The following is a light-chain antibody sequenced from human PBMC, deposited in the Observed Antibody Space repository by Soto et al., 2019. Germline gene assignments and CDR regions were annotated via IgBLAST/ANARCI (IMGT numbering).Light chain of an antibody. V-gene: IGKV3-20*01. CDR1: QSISSNY. J-gene: IGKJ5*01. CDR3: QQYNNWPIT. CDR2: GAS. Sequence: EIVLTQSPGTLSLSPGERATLSCRASQSISSNYLAWYQQKPGQAPRLLIYGASFRATGIPDRFSGSGSGTDFTLTVSRLEPEDFAVYYCQQYNNWPITFGQGTRLEIK.